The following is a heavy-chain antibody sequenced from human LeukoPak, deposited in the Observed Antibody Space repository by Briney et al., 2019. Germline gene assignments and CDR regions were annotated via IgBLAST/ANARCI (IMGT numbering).Heavy chain of an antibody. V-gene: IGHV3-21*04. CDR2: ISSGSSYI. Sequence: PGGSLRLSCAASGFTFSSYSMNWVRQAPGEGLEWVSSISSGSSYIYYADSVKGRFTISRDNAKNSLYLQMNSLRAEDTAVYYCARGVVFWSGIFDYWGQGTLVTVSS. CDR1: GFTFSSYS. J-gene: IGHJ4*02. D-gene: IGHD3-3*01. CDR3: ARGVVFWSGIFDY.